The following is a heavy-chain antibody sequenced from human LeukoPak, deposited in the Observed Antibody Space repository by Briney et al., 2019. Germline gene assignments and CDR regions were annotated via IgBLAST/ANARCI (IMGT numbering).Heavy chain of an antibody. Sequence: SETLSLTCTVSGYSISSGFYWGWIRQPPGKGLEWIGTIHRGGSTNYNPSLKSRVTISVDTSKNQFSLNLSSVTAADTAVYYCARVYCSGGSCYSAYYYYMDVWGKGTTVTVSS. CDR2: IHRGGST. J-gene: IGHJ6*03. V-gene: IGHV4-38-2*02. CDR1: GYSISSGFY. CDR3: ARVYCSGGSCYSAYYYYMDV. D-gene: IGHD2-15*01.